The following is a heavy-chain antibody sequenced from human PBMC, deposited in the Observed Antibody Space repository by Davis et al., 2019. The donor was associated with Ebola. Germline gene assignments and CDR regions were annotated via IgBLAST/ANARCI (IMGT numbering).Heavy chain of an antibody. V-gene: IGHV5-51*01. J-gene: IGHJ6*04. D-gene: IGHD3-10*01. Sequence: KVSCKGSGYSFTSYWIGWVRQMPGKGLEWMGIIYPGDSDTRYSPSFQGQVTISADKSISTAYLQWSSLKASDTVMYYCARHAFVGFGDHYYYGMDVWGKGTTVTVSS. CDR3: ARHAFVGFGDHYYYGMDV. CDR1: GYSFTSYW. CDR2: IYPGDSDT.